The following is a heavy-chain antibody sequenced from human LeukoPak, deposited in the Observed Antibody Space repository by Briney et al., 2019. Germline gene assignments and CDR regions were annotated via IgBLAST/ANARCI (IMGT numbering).Heavy chain of an antibody. D-gene: IGHD3-10*01. CDR3: ARHVWGHYYYGSGSYMYYFDY. J-gene: IGHJ4*02. Sequence: ASETLSLTCTVSGGSISSSSYYWGWIRQPPGKGLEWIGSIYYSGSTYYNPSLKSRVTISVDTSKNQFSLKLSSVTAADTAVYYCARHVWGHYYYGSGSYMYYFDYWGQGTLVTVSS. CDR1: GGSISSSSYY. CDR2: IYYSGST. V-gene: IGHV4-39*01.